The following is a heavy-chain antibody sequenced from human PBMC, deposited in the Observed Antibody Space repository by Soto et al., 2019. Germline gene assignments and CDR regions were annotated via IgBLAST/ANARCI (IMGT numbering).Heavy chain of an antibody. CDR3: AKAVEMSTIKYGMDV. J-gene: IGHJ6*02. D-gene: IGHD1-1*01. CDR2: IGASGGPT. V-gene: IGHV3-23*01. Sequence: GGSLRLSCAASGFTFTSYAMSWVRQAPGKGLQWVAVIGASGGPTYYSDSVKGRFTISRDNSKNTLYLQMNSLRAEDTAVYYCAKAVEMSTIKYGMDVWGQGTTVTVSS. CDR1: GFTFTSYA.